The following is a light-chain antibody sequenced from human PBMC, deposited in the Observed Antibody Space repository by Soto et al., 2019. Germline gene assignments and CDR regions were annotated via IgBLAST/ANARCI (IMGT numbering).Light chain of an antibody. Sequence: DVKMTQSPSSLSASVGDRVTITCRASQDIATWIAWYQQKPGKAPTLLISGASNLQSGVPSRFSGGGSGTDFTLTISTLQPEDFATYYCQQTDSFPTFGRGTRLEIK. J-gene: IGKJ5*01. CDR2: GAS. CDR1: QDIATW. V-gene: IGKV1-12*01. CDR3: QQTDSFPT.